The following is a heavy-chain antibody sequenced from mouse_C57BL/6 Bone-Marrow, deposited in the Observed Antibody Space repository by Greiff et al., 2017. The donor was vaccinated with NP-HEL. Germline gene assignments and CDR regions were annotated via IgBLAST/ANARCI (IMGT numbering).Heavy chain of an antibody. Sequence: QVQLQQSGAELVRPGPSVKLSCKASGYTFTSYWMHWVKQRPGQGLEWIGVIDPSDSYTNYNQKFKGKATLTVDTSSSTAYMQLSSLTSEDSAVYYCARRSSSYIYWGQGTTLTVSS. CDR2: IDPSDSYT. CDR1: GYTFTSYW. D-gene: IGHD1-1*01. CDR3: ARRSSSYIY. V-gene: IGHV1-59*01. J-gene: IGHJ2*01.